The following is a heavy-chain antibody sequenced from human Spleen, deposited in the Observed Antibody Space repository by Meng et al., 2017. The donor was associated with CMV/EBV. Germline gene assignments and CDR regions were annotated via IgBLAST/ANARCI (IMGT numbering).Heavy chain of an antibody. D-gene: IGHD1-26*01. V-gene: IGHV3-72*01. CDR1: GLILRDRY. Sequence: AFGLILRDRYMDWVRQAPGKGLEWVGRTRNKANSYPTEYAASVKGRFTISRDGSKNSLYLQMNSLKTEDTAVYYCTRGGGSDREFDSWGQGTLVTVSS. CDR3: TRGGGSDREFDS. CDR2: TRNKANSYPT. J-gene: IGHJ4*02.